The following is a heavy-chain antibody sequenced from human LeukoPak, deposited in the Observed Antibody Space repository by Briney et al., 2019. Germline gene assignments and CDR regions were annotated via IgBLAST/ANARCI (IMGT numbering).Heavy chain of an antibody. CDR2: IPYSGNNK. D-gene: IGHD6-19*01. J-gene: IGHJ4*02. Sequence: GGSLRLSCAASGFNFNTHMHWVRQAPGKGLEWVATIPYSGNNKYYADSVKGRFTISRDNSKNTLYLQMNSLRAEDTAVYYCAKGPLIAVAADYWGQGTLVTVSS. CDR3: AKGPLIAVAADY. CDR1: GFNFNTH. V-gene: IGHV3-30*02.